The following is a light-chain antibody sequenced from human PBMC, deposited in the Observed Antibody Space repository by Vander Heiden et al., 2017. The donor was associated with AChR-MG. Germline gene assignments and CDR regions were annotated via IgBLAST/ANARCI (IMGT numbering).Light chain of an antibody. V-gene: IGLV1-40*01. J-gene: IGLJ1*01. CDR3: QSYDSSLSGD. CDR2: GNS. Sequence: QSVLTHPPSVSGAPGQRGTISGTGSSSNSGAGYDVHWYQQRPGTAPKLLIDGNSNRPSGVPDRFSGSKSGTSASLAITGLQAEDEADYYCQSYDSSLSGDFGTGTKVTVL. CDR1: SSNSGAGYD.